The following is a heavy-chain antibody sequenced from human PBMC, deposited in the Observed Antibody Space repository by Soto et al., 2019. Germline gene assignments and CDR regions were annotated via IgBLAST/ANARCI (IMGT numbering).Heavy chain of an antibody. CDR2: VSHTGAT. CDR3: AREFSSAHITYYDF. J-gene: IGHJ4*02. V-gene: IGHV4-61*01. Sequence: QVQLQESGPGLVKPSETLSLTCTVSGGSISLERFYWTWIRQPPGKGLEWIGYVSHTGATNYNPSLQRRVDISVDTSRNQFSLKLRSPTAADTAVYFCAREFSSAHITYYDFWGQGTLVSVSA. CDR1: GGSISLERFY.